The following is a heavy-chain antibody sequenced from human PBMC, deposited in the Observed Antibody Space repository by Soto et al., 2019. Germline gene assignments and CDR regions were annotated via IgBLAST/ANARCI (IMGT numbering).Heavy chain of an antibody. Sequence: QVQLVQSGAEVKKPGSSVKVSCKASGGTFSSYAISWVRQAPGQGLEWMGGIIPIFGTANYAQKFQGRVTITADEYTSTAYMELSSLRSEDTAVYYCARDRPIGRDIAAPFDPWGQGTLVTVSS. V-gene: IGHV1-69*01. J-gene: IGHJ5*02. D-gene: IGHD6-13*01. CDR2: IIPIFGTA. CDR1: GGTFSSYA. CDR3: ARDRPIGRDIAAPFDP.